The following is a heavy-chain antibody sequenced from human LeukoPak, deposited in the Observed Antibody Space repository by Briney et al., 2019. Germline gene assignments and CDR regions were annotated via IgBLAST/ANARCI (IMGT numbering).Heavy chain of an antibody. D-gene: IGHD3-22*01. CDR3: AREYYYDSSGYSVDYYYYGMDV. J-gene: IGHJ6*02. CDR2: ISAYNGNT. V-gene: IGHV1-18*01. CDR1: GYTFTSYG. Sequence: ASVKVSCKASGYTFTSYGISWVRQAPGQGLEWMGWISAYNGNTNYAQKLQRRVTMTTDTSTSTAYMELRSLRSDDTAVYYCAREYYYDSSGYSVDYYYYGMDVWGQGTTVTVSS.